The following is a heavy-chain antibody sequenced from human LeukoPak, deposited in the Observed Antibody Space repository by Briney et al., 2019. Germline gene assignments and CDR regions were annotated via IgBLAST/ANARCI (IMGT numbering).Heavy chain of an antibody. Sequence: GESLKISCKGSGYSFTNYWIGWVRQMPGKGLEGMGIIYPGDSDTRYSPSFPGQLTISADKSISTAYLQWSSLKASDTAMYYCARQGTAVAGGWWFDYWGQGTLVTVSS. CDR2: IYPGDSDT. CDR1: GYSFTNYW. V-gene: IGHV5-51*01. CDR3: ARQGTAVAGGWWFDY. D-gene: IGHD6-19*01. J-gene: IGHJ4*02.